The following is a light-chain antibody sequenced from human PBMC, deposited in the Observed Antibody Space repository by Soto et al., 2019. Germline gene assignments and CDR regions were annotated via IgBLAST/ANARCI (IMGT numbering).Light chain of an antibody. CDR2: GAS. Sequence: EIVLTHSPGTLSLYPGERATLSCRASQSVSSIYLAWYQQKPGQAPRLLIYGASSRATGIPDRFSGSGSGTDFTLTISRLEPEDFAVYYCQQYGSSRWTFGQGTKVDIK. CDR1: QSVSSIY. CDR3: QQYGSSRWT. J-gene: IGKJ1*01. V-gene: IGKV3-20*01.